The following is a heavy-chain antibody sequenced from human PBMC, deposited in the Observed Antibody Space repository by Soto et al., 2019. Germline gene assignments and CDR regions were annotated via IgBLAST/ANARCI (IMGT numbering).Heavy chain of an antibody. CDR1: GFTFSSYA. CDR2: ISYDGNHK. J-gene: IGHJ3*02. CDR3: AKDLTMIVVVPDAFDI. V-gene: IGHV3-30*18. Sequence: GGSLRLSXAASGFTFSSYAMSWVRQAPGKGLEWVAVISYDGNHKYYADSVKGRFTISRDNSKNTLYLQMDSLRAEDTAVYYCAKDLTMIVVVPDAFDIWGQGTMVTVS. D-gene: IGHD3-22*01.